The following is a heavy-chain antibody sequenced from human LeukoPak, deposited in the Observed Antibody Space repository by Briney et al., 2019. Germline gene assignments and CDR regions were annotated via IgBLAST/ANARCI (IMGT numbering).Heavy chain of an antibody. J-gene: IGHJ4*02. D-gene: IGHD2-21*02. CDR2: INRRGHT. CDR1: GFSFADYT. V-gene: IGHV3-43*01. Sequence: PGGSLRLSCAASGFSFADYTMHWVRQAPGKGLEWVSLINRRGHTFYADSVKGRFTISRDNSRNSVFLQMNSLRPEDTALYHCAKEVDCPSDCLFFHSWGQGTLVTVSS. CDR3: AKEVDCPSDCLFFHS.